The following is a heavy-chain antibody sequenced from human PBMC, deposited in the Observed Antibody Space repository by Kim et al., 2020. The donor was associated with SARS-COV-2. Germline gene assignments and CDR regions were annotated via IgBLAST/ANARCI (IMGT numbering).Heavy chain of an antibody. D-gene: IGHD1-26*01. CDR3: ARNSALDF. J-gene: IGHJ6*03. CDR1: GFTFSDYY. CDR2: ISTSGTTI. V-gene: IGHV3-11*01. Sequence: GGSLRLSCVTSGFTFSDYYMAWIRQTPAKGLEWVAYISTSGTTIRYGDSVRGRFTISRDNAKNSLYLQMNSLRPDDTAVNYCARNSALDFWGTGTTGAV.